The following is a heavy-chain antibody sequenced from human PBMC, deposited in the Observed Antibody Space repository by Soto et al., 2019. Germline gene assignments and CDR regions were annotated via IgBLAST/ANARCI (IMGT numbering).Heavy chain of an antibody. CDR1: GFTFSTYW. D-gene: IGHD2-15*01. J-gene: IGHJ4*02. Sequence: EVQLVESGGGLVQPGGSLTLSCAASGFTFSTYWMHWVRQAPGKGLVWVSRINSDGSTTDYADSVRGRFTISRDNAXNKXYLQMNSLRAEDTAVYYCARDQGYCSGGSCYVAGYWGQGTLVTVSS. CDR3: ARDQGYCSGGSCYVAGY. V-gene: IGHV3-74*01. CDR2: INSDGSTT.